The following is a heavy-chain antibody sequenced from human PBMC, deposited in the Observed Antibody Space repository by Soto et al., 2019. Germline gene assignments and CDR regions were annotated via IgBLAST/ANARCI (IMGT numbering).Heavy chain of an antibody. D-gene: IGHD1-20*01. J-gene: IGHJ4*02. V-gene: IGHV4-31*03. CDR3: ARWVEVSLDYFDS. Sequence: SETLSLTCSISGGSMSNGYYYWSWVRQNPGKGLEWIGHIYHSGRTYYNPSLKSRVGILVDTSKNQFSLNLNSVTAADTAVYYCARWVEVSLDYFDSWGQGTPVTVSS. CDR1: GGSMSNGYYY. CDR2: IYHSGRT.